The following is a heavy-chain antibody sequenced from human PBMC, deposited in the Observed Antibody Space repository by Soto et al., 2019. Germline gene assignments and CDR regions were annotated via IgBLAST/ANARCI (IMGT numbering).Heavy chain of an antibody. D-gene: IGHD1-1*01. CDR3: ARDTIIPHYYYYYYMDV. CDR1: GFTFSSYW. Sequence: PGGSLRLSCAASGFTFSSYWMSWVRQAPGKGLEWVANIKQDGSEKYYVDSVKGRFTISRDNAKNSLYLQMNSLRAEDTAVYYCARDTIIPHYYYYYYMDVWGKGTKVTVSS. V-gene: IGHV3-7*01. J-gene: IGHJ6*03. CDR2: IKQDGSEK.